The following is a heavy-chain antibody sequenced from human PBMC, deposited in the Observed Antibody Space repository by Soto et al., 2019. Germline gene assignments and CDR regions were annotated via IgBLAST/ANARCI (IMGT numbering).Heavy chain of an antibody. V-gene: IGHV3-53*01. CDR2: IYSGGST. D-gene: IGHD5-18*01. Sequence: EVQLVESGGGLIQPGGSLRLSCAASGFTVSSNYMSWVRQAPGKGLEWVSVIYSGGSTYYADSVKGRFTISRDNSKHTLYLQMNSLRAEDTAVYYCARDYRYSYGTRYFDYWGQGTLVTVSS. CDR3: ARDYRYSYGTRYFDY. CDR1: GFTVSSNY. J-gene: IGHJ4*02.